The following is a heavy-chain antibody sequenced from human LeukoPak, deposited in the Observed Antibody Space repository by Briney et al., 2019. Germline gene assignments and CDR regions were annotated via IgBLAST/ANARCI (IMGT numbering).Heavy chain of an antibody. CDR2: MTGSGGST. D-gene: IGHD6-19*01. CDR3: AKPTGIAVNWFDP. Sequence: GGSLRLSCAASGFTFSSYTMSWVRQAPGKGLEWVSAMTGSGGSTYYADSVKGRFTISRDNSKNTLHLQMNSLRAEDTAVYYCAKPTGIAVNWFDPWGQGTLVTVSS. J-gene: IGHJ5*02. CDR1: GFTFSSYT. V-gene: IGHV3-23*01.